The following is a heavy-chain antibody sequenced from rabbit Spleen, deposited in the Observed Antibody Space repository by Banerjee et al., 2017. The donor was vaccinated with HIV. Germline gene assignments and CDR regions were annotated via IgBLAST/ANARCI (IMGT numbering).Heavy chain of an antibody. CDR3: ARDLAVVIGWNFYL. J-gene: IGHJ4*01. V-gene: IGHV1S45*01. CDR2: INTATTKP. D-gene: IGHD1-1*01. CDR1: GFSFSDRDV. Sequence: QEQLEESGGGLVKPEGSLTLTCKASGFSFSDRDVMCWVRQAPGKGLEWIACINTATTKPVYASWAKGRFTSSRTSSTTVTLQMTSLTAADTATHFCARDLAVVIGWNFYLWGPGTLGPVS.